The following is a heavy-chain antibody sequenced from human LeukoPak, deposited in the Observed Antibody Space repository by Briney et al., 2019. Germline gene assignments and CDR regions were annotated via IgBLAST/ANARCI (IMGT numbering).Heavy chain of an antibody. CDR1: GSTFSSYA. V-gene: IGHV3-23*01. Sequence: PGGSLRLSCAASGSTFSSYAMSWVRQAPGKGLEWVSAISGSGTNTYYADSVKGRFTISRDNSKNTLYLQMNSLRAEDTAVYYCAKGSVSGSYRVPYFDYWGQGTLVTVSS. CDR2: ISGSGTNT. D-gene: IGHD1-26*01. J-gene: IGHJ4*02. CDR3: AKGSVSGSYRVPYFDY.